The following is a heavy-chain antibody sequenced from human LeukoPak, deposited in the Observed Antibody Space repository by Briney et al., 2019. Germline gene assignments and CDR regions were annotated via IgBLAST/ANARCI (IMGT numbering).Heavy chain of an antibody. CDR2: ISSSGSTI. CDR1: GFTFSDYY. J-gene: IGHJ1*01. D-gene: IGHD6-6*01. Sequence: GGSLRLSCAASGFTFSDYYMSWIRQAPGRGLEWVSYISSSGSTIYYADSVKGRFTISRDNAKNSLYLQMNSLRAEDTAVYYCASPGEAAPGSVQHWGQGTLVTVSS. CDR3: ASPGEAAPGSVQH. V-gene: IGHV3-11*01.